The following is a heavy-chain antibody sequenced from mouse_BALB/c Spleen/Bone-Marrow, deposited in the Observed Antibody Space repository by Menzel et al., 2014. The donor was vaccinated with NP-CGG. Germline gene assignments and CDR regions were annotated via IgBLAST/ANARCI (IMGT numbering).Heavy chain of an antibody. CDR2: IRNKANGYTT. CDR1: GFTFTDYY. CDR3: ARDDYGRGY. V-gene: IGHV7-3*02. Sequence: DVQLVESGGGLVQPGGSLRLSCATSGFTFTDYYMSWVRQPPGKALEWLGFIRNKANGYTTEYSASVKGRFTISRDNSQSILYLQMNTLRAKDSATYYCARDDYGRGYWGQGTTLTVSS. D-gene: IGHD1-1*01. J-gene: IGHJ2*01.